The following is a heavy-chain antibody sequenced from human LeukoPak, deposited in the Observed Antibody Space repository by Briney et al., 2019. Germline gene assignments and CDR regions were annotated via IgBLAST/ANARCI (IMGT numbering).Heavy chain of an antibody. CDR3: AKDTYSAKISLWGD. CDR2: ISGSGGST. Sequence: PGGSLRLSCAASGFTFSSYAMSWVRQAPGKGLEWASAISGSGGSTYYADSVKGQFTISRNNSKNTLYLQMNSLRAEDTAVFYCAKDTYSAKISLWGDWGQGTLVTVLS. CDR1: GFTFSSYA. V-gene: IGHV3-23*01. D-gene: IGHD3-16*01. J-gene: IGHJ4*02.